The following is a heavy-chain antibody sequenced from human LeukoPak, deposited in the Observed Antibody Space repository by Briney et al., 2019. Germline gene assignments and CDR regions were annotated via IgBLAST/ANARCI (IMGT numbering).Heavy chain of an antibody. CDR3: SRDRTTVTTKY. V-gene: IGHV3-11*01. J-gene: IGHJ4*02. D-gene: IGHD4-17*01. CDR2: ISSSGTTI. CDR1: GFTFSDYY. Sequence: GGSLRLSCAASGFTFSDYYMSWLRQAPGKELEWVSYISSSGTTIYYADSVKGRFTISRDNAKNSLYLQMNSLRAEDTAVYYCSRDRTTVTTKYWGQGTLVTVSS.